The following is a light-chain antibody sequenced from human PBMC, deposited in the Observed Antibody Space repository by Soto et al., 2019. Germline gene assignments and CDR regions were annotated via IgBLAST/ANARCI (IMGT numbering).Light chain of an antibody. CDR3: ASWDDSLNGVV. Sequence: QSVLTQPPSASGTPGQSATISCSGSSSNIGSNTVNWYQQLPGTAPKLLIYSNNQRPSGVPDRFSGSKSGTSASLAISGLQSEDEADYYCASWDDSLNGVVFGGGTKLTVL. J-gene: IGLJ2*01. CDR2: SNN. V-gene: IGLV1-44*01. CDR1: SSNIGSNT.